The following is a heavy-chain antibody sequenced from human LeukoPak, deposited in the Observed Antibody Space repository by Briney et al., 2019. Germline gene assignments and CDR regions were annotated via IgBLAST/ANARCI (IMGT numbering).Heavy chain of an antibody. Sequence: SETLSLTCTVSGGSISSYYWSWIRQPPGKGLQWIGYIYYSGSTSYNPSLKSRVTISVDTSKNQFSLKLSSVTAADTAVYYCARGAVIAAADEYYYGMDVWGQGTTVTVSS. CDR1: GGSISSYY. CDR2: IYYSGST. CDR3: ARGAVIAAADEYYYGMDV. J-gene: IGHJ6*02. V-gene: IGHV4-59*01. D-gene: IGHD6-13*01.